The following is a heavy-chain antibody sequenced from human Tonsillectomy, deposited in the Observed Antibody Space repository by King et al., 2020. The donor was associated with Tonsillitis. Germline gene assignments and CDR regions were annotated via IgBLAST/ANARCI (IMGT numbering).Heavy chain of an antibody. J-gene: IGHJ4*02. Sequence: VQLVESGGGVVQPGRSLRLSCAASGFTFSNYDMYWVRQAPGKGLEWVTVISYDGSYKYYADSVTGRFTISRDNSKNKVYLQMNSLRAEDTAAYYCARDRDGYIVDYWGQGTLVTVSS. CDR1: GFTFSNYD. D-gene: IGHD5-24*01. V-gene: IGHV3-33*05. CDR3: ARDRDGYIVDY. CDR2: ISYDGSYK.